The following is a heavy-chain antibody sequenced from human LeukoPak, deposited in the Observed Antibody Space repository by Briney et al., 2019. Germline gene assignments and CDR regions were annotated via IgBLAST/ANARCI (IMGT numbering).Heavy chain of an antibody. J-gene: IGHJ3*02. CDR2: IKQDGSEK. CDR1: GFTFSNYW. CDR3: ARGSVLYDYDAFDI. D-gene: IGHD5-12*01. Sequence: PGGSLRLSCAASGFTFSNYWMSWVRQTPGKGLEWVANIKQDGSEKCSVDSVKGRFTISRDNAKNSLYLRMNSLRAEDTAVYYCARGSVLYDYDAFDIWGQGTLVTVSS. V-gene: IGHV3-7*01.